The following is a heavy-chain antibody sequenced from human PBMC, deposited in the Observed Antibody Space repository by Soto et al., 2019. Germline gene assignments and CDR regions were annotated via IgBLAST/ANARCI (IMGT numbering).Heavy chain of an antibody. Sequence: ASVKVSCKPSGYSFSNFYVHWVRQAPGQGLEWMGIIDPSSGTTSYTQKFQGRVTMTGDTSMSTVYMELSRLRSEDTAVYYCARGAVVVPNGLIAGMDVWGLGTMVTVSS. V-gene: IGHV1-46*01. D-gene: IGHD2-15*01. CDR2: IDPSSGTT. CDR3: ARGAVVVPNGLIAGMDV. CDR1: GYSFSNFY. J-gene: IGHJ6*02.